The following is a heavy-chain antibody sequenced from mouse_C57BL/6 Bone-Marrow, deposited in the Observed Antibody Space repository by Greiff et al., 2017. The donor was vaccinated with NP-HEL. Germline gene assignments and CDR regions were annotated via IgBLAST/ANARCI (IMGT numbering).Heavy chain of an antibody. Sequence: EVKLMESGGDLVKPGGSLKLSCAASGFTFSSYGMSWVRQTPDKRLEWVATLSSGGSYTYYPDSVKGRFTISRDNAKNTLYLQMSSLKSEDTAMYYCASPYDYDVAWFAYWGQGTRVTVSA. CDR1: GFTFSSYG. CDR3: ASPYDYDVAWFAY. V-gene: IGHV5-6*01. D-gene: IGHD2-4*01. CDR2: LSSGGSYT. J-gene: IGHJ3*01.